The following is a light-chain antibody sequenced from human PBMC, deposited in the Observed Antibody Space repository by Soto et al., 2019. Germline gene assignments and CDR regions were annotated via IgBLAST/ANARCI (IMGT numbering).Light chain of an antibody. CDR2: DVS. CDR3: SSYTSSGTEV. Sequence: QSVLTQPASVSGSPGQSITISCTGTSSDVGGYNYVSWYQQHPGKAPKLMIYDVSSRPSGVSNRFSGSKSGNTASLTISGLQAEDEADYYCSSYTSSGTEVFGTGTKPTVL. V-gene: IGLV2-14*03. CDR1: SSDVGGYNY. J-gene: IGLJ1*01.